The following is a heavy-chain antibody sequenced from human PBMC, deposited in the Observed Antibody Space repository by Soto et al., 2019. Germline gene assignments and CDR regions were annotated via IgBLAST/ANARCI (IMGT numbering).Heavy chain of an antibody. J-gene: IGHJ4*02. V-gene: IGHV3-33*01. Sequence: QVQLVESGAGVVQPGRSLRLSCAASGFTFSTYGMHWVRQAPGKGLEWVAVVWDDGNNKYYADSVRGRFTISRDNSKNTLYLQMNSLRVEDTAVYYCVREWFGESLWYFDYWGQGTLVTVSA. CDR1: GFTFSTYG. D-gene: IGHD3-10*01. CDR3: VREWFGESLWYFDY. CDR2: VWDDGNNK.